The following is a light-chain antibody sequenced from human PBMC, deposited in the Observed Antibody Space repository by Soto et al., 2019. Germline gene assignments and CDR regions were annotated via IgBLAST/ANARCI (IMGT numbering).Light chain of an antibody. CDR2: GNS. V-gene: IGLV1-40*01. J-gene: IGLJ3*02. Sequence: QSVLTQPPSVSGAPGQRVTIYCTGSSSNIGAGYDVHWYQQLPGTAPKLLIYGNSNRPSGVPDRFSGSKSGTSASLAITGLQAEDEADYYCTSFTTTNVWVFGGGTKVTVL. CDR3: TSFTTTNVWV. CDR1: SSNIGAGYD.